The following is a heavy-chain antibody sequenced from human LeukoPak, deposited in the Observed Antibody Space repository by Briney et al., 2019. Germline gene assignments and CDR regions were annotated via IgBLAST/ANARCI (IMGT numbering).Heavy chain of an antibody. CDR2: ISGSGDST. CDR3: AKDPHY. J-gene: IGHJ4*02. Sequence: GSLRLSFAVSGFPFSFYAMNWVRPAPGKGLEWVSSISGSGDSTYYGDSVKGRFTISRDNSKNTLYLQMNNLRAEDTAVYYCAKDPHYWGQGTLVTVSS. CDR1: GFPFSFYA. V-gene: IGHV3-23*01.